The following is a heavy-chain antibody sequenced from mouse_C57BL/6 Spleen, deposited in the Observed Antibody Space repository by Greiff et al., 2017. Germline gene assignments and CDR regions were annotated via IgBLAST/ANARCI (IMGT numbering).Heavy chain of an antibody. CDR2: IHPNSGST. CDR3: ARGLLRGYYFDY. D-gene: IGHD1-1*01. CDR1: GYTFTSYW. J-gene: IGHJ2*01. Sequence: QVQLQQPGAELVKPGASVKLSCKASGYTFTSYWMHWVKQRPGQGLEWIGMIHPNSGSTNYNEKFKSKATLTVDKSSSTADMQLSSLTSEDSAVYYCARGLLRGYYFDYWDQGTTLTVSS. V-gene: IGHV1-64*01.